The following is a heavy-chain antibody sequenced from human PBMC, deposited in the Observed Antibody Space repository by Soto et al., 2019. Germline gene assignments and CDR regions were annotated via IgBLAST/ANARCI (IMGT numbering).Heavy chain of an antibody. J-gene: IGHJ4*02. D-gene: IGHD5-18*01. CDR3: ARAGRIQLWSWEY. V-gene: IGHV4-59*01. Sequence: PSETLSLTCTFSGGSISSYYWSWIRHPPGKGLEWIGYIYYSGSTNYNPSLKSRVTISVDTSKNQFSLKLSSVTAADTAVYYCARAGRIQLWSWEYWGQGTMVTVXS. CDR2: IYYSGST. CDR1: GGSISSYY.